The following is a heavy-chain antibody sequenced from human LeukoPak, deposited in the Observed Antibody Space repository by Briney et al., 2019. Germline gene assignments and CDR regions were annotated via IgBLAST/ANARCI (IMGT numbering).Heavy chain of an antibody. J-gene: IGHJ4*02. CDR3: AKDIRVPRYDFWSGYPRTVGSAGIDY. D-gene: IGHD3-3*01. CDR2: ISGSGGST. CDR1: GFTFSSYA. V-gene: IGHV3-23*01. Sequence: GGSLRLSCAASGFTFSSYAMSWVRQAPGKGGEWVSAISGSGGSTYYADSVKGRFTISRDNAKNTLYMKMNSLRAEGTAVYYCAKDIRVPRYDFWSGYPRTVGSAGIDYWGQGTLVTVSS.